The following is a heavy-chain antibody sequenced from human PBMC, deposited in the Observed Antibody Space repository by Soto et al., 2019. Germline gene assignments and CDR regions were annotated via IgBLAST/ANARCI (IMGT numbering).Heavy chain of an antibody. CDR2: VFYSGST. Sequence: QVQLQESGPGLVKPSQTLSLTCTVSGGSISSAGYYWSWIRQHPGKGLEWIGYVFYSGSTYYNPSLKSRVTISVDTSKNQFSLKLTSVTAADTAVYYCARWIGMVSGQYYYGMDVWGQGTTVTVSS. CDR1: GGSISSAGYY. D-gene: IGHD3-10*01. V-gene: IGHV4-31*03. J-gene: IGHJ6*02. CDR3: ARWIGMVSGQYYYGMDV.